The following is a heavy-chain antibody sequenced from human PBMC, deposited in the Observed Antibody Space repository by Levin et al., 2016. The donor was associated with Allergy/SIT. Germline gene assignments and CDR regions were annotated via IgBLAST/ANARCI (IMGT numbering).Heavy chain of an antibody. D-gene: IGHD2-2*01. CDR2: ISSSGSTI. J-gene: IGHJ4*02. V-gene: IGHV3-48*03. CDR3: AREGYCSSTSCPFDY. Sequence: VRQAPGKGLEWVSYISSSGSTIYYADSVKGRFTISRDNAKNSLYLQMNSLRAEDTAVYYCAREGYCSSTSCPFDYWGQGTLVTVSS.